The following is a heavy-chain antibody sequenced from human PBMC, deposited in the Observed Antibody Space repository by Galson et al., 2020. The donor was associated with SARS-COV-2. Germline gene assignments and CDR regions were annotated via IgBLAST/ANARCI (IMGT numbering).Heavy chain of an antibody. V-gene: IGHV4-34*01. CDR2: INHSGST. CDR1: GGSFSGYY. CDR3: ARLSGSGWYEV. Sequence: SETLSLTCAVYGGSFSGYYWSWIRQPPGKGLEWIGEINHSGSTNYNPSLKSRVTISVDTSKNQFSLKLSSVTAADTAVYYCARLSGSGWYEVWGQGTLVTVSS. D-gene: IGHD6-19*01. J-gene: IGHJ4*02.